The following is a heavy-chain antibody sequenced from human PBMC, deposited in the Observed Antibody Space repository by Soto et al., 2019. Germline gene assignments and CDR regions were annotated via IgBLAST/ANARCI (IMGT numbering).Heavy chain of an antibody. V-gene: IGHV3-66*01. CDR1: GFTVSSNY. D-gene: IGHD6-6*01. Sequence: EVQLVESGGGLVQPGGSLRLSCAASGFTVSSNYMSWVRQAPGKGLEWASVIYSGGSTYYADSVKGRFTISRDNSKNTLYLQMNSLRAADTAVYYCARGSSIAARPTRNDYWGQGTLVTDSS. CDR2: IYSGGST. J-gene: IGHJ4*02. CDR3: ARGSSIAARPTRNDY.